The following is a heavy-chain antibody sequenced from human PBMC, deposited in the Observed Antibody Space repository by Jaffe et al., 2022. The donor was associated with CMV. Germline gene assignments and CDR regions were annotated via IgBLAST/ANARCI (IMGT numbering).Heavy chain of an antibody. D-gene: IGHD2-2*01. V-gene: IGHV1-69*09. CDR2: IIPILGIA. CDR1: GGTFSSYA. Sequence: QVQLVQSGAEVKKPGSSVKVSCKASGGTFSSYAISWVRQAPGQGLEWMGRIIPILGIANYAQKFQGRVTITADKSTSTAYMELSSLRSEDTAVYYCASWTGIPAAIPDNNESFNYYYYYMDVWGKGTTVTVSS. J-gene: IGHJ6*03. CDR3: ASWTGIPAAIPDNNESFNYYYYYMDV.